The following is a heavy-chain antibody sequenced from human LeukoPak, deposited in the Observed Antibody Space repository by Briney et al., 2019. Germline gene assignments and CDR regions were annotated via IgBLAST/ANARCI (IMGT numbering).Heavy chain of an antibody. CDR2: MNPNSGNT. V-gene: IGHV1-8*03. D-gene: IGHD3-16*01. CDR3: ARVAGDWGNWFDP. CDR1: GYTFTSYD. J-gene: IGHJ5*02. Sequence: ASVKVSCKASGYTFTSYDINWVRQATGQGLEWMGWMNPNSGNTGYAQKFQGRVTITRNTSISTAYMELSSLRSEDTAVYYCARVAGDWGNWFDPWGQGTLVTVSS.